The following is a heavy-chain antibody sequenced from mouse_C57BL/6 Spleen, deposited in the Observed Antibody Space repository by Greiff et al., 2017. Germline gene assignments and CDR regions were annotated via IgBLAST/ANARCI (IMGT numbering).Heavy chain of an antibody. CDR2: IDPEDGET. J-gene: IGHJ1*03. D-gene: IGHD2-4*01. CDR1: GFNIKDYY. CDR3: ARWGDYDAWYFDV. Sequence: VQLQQSGAELVKPGASVKLSCTASGFNIKDYYMHWVKQRTEQGLEWIGRIDPEDGETNYAPKFQGQATITADTSSNTAYLQLSSLTSEDTADDYGARWGDYDAWYFDVWGTGTTVTVSA. V-gene: IGHV14-2*01.